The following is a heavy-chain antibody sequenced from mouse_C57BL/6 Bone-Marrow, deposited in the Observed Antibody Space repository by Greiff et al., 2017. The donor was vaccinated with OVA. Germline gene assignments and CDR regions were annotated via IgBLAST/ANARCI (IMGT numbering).Heavy chain of an antibody. Sequence: QVQLQQPGAELVKPGASVKMSCKASGYTFTSYWITWVKQRPGQGLEWIGDIYPGSGSTTYNEKFKSKATLTVDTSSSTAYMQLSSLTSEDSAVYYCARDSYGSSFLYDYAMDYWGQGTSVTVSS. D-gene: IGHD1-1*01. CDR1: GYTFTSYW. J-gene: IGHJ4*01. V-gene: IGHV1-55*01. CDR3: ARDSYGSSFLYDYAMDY. CDR2: IYPGSGST.